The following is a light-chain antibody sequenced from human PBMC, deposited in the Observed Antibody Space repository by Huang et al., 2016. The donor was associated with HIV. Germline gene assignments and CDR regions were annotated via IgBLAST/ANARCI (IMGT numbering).Light chain of an antibody. CDR2: GAS. J-gene: IGKJ5*01. CDR3: QQRSNWPPIT. Sequence: EIVLTQSPAALSLSPGERATLSCRASQSVSSYVAWYQQKPGQAPRLLIYGASNRATGIPARCSGSGYGTDFTLTISSLEHEDFAVYYCQQRSNWPPITFGQGTRLEIK. CDR1: QSVSSY. V-gene: IGKV3-11*01.